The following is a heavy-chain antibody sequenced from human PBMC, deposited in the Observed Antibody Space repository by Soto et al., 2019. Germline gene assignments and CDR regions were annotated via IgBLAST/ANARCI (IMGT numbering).Heavy chain of an antibody. Sequence: ASVKVSCKASGYTFTSYAMHWVRQAPGQRLEWMGWINAGNGNTKYSQEFQGRVTITRDTSASSAYMELSSLRSEDTAVYFCARGSGGSYYTSGYWGQGTLVTVSS. CDR1: GYTFTSYA. J-gene: IGHJ4*02. CDR3: ARGSGGSYYTSGY. D-gene: IGHD1-26*01. CDR2: INAGNGNT. V-gene: IGHV1-3*01.